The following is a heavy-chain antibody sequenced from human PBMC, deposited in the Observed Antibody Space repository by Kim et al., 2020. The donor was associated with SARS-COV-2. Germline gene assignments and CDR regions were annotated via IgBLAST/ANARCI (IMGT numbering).Heavy chain of an antibody. CDR3: TRLGSPVDSAMGTFDY. J-gene: IGHJ4*02. CDR1: GFTFSGSA. CDR2: IRSKANNYAT. D-gene: IGHD5-18*01. V-gene: IGHV3-73*01. Sequence: LSLTCAASGFTFSGSAMHWVRQASGKGLEWVGRIRSKANNYATAYDASVKGRFTISRDDSKNTAYLQMNSLKTEDTAVYYCTRLGSPVDSAMGTFDYWGQGTLVTVSS.